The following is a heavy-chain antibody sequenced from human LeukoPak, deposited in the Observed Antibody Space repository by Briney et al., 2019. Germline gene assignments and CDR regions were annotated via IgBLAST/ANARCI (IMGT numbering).Heavy chain of an antibody. V-gene: IGHV3-48*03. CDR2: ISSSGSTI. CDR3: AELGITMIGGV. D-gene: IGHD3-10*02. J-gene: IGHJ6*04. CDR1: VCTFSRYV. Sequence: GGGLTVCCLACVCTFSRYVMHWLRPAAGREVAGVSYISSSGSTIYYADSVKGRFTISRDNAKNSLYLQMNSLRAEDTAVYYCAELGITMIGGVWGKGTTVTVSS.